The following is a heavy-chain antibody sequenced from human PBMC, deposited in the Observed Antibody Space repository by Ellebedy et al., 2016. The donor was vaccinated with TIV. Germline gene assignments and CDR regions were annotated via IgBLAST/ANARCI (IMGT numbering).Heavy chain of an antibody. D-gene: IGHD1-26*01. V-gene: IGHV3-7*03. CDR3: VRGGGSFDY. CDR2: IKLDGSDK. Sequence: GGSLRLXXAASGFTFSSHWMSWVRQAPGKGLEWVANIKLDGSDKYYADSVKGRFTISRDNAENSLYLQMNSLRAEDTAVYYCVRGGGSFDYWGQGTLVTVSS. CDR1: GFTFSSHW. J-gene: IGHJ4*02.